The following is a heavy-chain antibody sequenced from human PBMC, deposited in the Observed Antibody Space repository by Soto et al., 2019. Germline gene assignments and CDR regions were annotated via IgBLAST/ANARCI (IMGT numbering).Heavy chain of an antibody. D-gene: IGHD1-26*01. Sequence: GWSLRLSCAASGVTFNSYVMHGARQAPGKGLEWVAVISYDGSNKYYADSVKGRFTISRDNSKNTLYLQMNSLRAEDTAVYYCAKDLSFVVGATTGFDYWGQGTLVSVSS. CDR3: AKDLSFVVGATTGFDY. CDR1: GVTFNSYV. CDR2: ISYDGSNK. J-gene: IGHJ4*02. V-gene: IGHV3-30*18.